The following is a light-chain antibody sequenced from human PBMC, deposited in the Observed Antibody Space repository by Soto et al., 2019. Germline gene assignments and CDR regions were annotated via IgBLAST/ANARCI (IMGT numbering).Light chain of an antibody. Sequence: EIVLTQSPGPLSLSPGERVTLSCRASESVSSNFLAWYQQNPGQAPRLLIYGASSRAAGIPDRFNGSVSGTDFTLTINRVEPEDFALYYCHQYGRPDTFGQGTKLEIK. V-gene: IGKV3-20*01. J-gene: IGKJ2*01. CDR2: GAS. CDR1: ESVSSNF. CDR3: HQYGRPDT.